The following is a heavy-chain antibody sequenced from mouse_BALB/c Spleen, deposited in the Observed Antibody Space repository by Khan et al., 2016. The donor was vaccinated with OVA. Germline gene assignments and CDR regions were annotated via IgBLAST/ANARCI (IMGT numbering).Heavy chain of an antibody. CDR1: GFTFSTYA. CDR2: INTGGDYI. J-gene: IGHJ3*01. V-gene: IGHV5-6*01. D-gene: IGHD1-1*01. CDR3: ARHNYGLFAY. Sequence: EVELVESGGDLVKPGGSLKLSCAASGFTFSTYAMSWVRQTSDKRLEWVATINTGGDYIYYPDSVKGRFTISRDNAKNTLYLQMSSLRSEDTAMYYCARHNYGLFAYWGKGTLVTVSA.